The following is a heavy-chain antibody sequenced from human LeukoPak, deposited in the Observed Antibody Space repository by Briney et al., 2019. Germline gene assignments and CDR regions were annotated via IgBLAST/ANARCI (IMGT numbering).Heavy chain of an antibody. D-gene: IGHD6-13*01. J-gene: IGHJ6*03. V-gene: IGHV4-59*01. CDR1: GGSISSYY. Sequence: SETLSLTCTVSGGSISSYYWSWVRQPPGKGLEWIGYIYYSGSTNYDPSLKSRVTISVDTSKNQFSLKLSSVTAADTAVYYCARTTEAHSWGTRYYDYYMDVWGKGTTVTVSS. CDR2: IYYSGST. CDR3: ARTTEAHSWGTRYYDYYMDV.